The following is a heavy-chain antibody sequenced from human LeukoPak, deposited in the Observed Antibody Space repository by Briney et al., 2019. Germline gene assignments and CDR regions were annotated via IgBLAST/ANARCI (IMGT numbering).Heavy chain of an antibody. V-gene: IGHV4-34*01. CDR2: INHSGST. CDR1: GGSFSGYY. Sequence: SETLSLTCAVYGGSFSGYYWSWIRRPPGKGLEWIGEINHSGSTNYNPSLKSRVTISVDTSKNQFSLKLTSVTAADTAVYYCTRHPGGNDAHRFDYWGQGILVTVSS. D-gene: IGHD4-23*01. CDR3: TRHPGGNDAHRFDY. J-gene: IGHJ4*02.